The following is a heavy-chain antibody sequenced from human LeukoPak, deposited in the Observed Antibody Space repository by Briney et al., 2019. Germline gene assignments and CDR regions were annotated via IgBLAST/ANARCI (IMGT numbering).Heavy chain of an antibody. CDR3: ARGTPSCTSASCYNF. V-gene: IGHV1-8*01. Sequence: ASVKVSCKASGYTFTSFDINWVRQAPGQGLEWMGWMNPSSGNTGYAQNFQGRVTMTRSTSISTACMELSSLRSDDTAVYYCARGTPSCTSASCYNFWGQGTLVTVSS. CDR1: GYTFTSFD. D-gene: IGHD2-2*02. J-gene: IGHJ4*02. CDR2: MNPSSGNT.